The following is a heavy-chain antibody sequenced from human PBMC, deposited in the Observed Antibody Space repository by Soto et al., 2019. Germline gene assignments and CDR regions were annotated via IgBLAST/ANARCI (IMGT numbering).Heavy chain of an antibody. CDR2: IIPYISVT. V-gene: IGHV1-69*02. D-gene: IGHD3-10*01. CDR3: AGGSAPAVDY. J-gene: IGHJ4*02. Sequence: VPLVQSGAEVKKPGYSVKVSCTASGGTFSKYSISWIRPAPGQGLERMGRIIPYISVTNYVHKCQGRVTITSDKATGTAYLELNNLGSEDTAVYFCAGGSAPAVDYWGQGTLITVSS. CDR1: GGTFSKYS.